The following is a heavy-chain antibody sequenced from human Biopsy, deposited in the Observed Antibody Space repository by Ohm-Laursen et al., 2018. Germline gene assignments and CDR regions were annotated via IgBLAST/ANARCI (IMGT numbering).Heavy chain of an antibody. J-gene: IGHJ5*01. CDR2: INPSGGST. CDR1: GYSFTSYY. V-gene: IGHV1-46*01. Sequence: VASVKVSCKASGYSFTSYYMHWVRQAPGQGLEWMGIINPSGGSTDYAQKFQGRVTMTGDTSTSTVYMELISLRSDDTAVYYCAKGGHKAWLDSWGQGALVTVSS. D-gene: IGHD1-26*01. CDR3: AKGGHKAWLDS.